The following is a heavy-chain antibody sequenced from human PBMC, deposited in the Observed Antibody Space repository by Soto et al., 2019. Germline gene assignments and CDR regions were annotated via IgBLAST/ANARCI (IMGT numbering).Heavy chain of an antibody. CDR1: GVSISSGNY. Sequence: SETLSLTCTVSGVSISSGNYWSWIRQHPGKGLEWIGYIYSSGTTYYNPSLKSRVTISVDTSKNQFSLKLSSVTAADTAVYYCARAPEGSTTNYFDYWGQGALVTVSS. V-gene: IGHV4-31*03. CDR3: ARAPEGSTTNYFDY. D-gene: IGHD1-26*01. CDR2: IYSSGTT. J-gene: IGHJ4*02.